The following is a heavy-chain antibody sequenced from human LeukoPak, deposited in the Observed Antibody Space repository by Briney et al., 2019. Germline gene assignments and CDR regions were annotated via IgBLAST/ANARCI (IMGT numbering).Heavy chain of an antibody. D-gene: IGHD5-18*01. CDR3: ARRGYSYGFDY. Sequence: GASVKVSCKASGYTFTSYYMHWVRQAPGQGLEWMGIINPSGGSTSYAQKFQGRVTMTRDMSTSTDYMELSSLRSEDTAVYYCARRGYSYGFDYWGQGTLVTVSS. J-gene: IGHJ4*02. CDR2: INPSGGST. CDR1: GYTFTSYY. V-gene: IGHV1-46*01.